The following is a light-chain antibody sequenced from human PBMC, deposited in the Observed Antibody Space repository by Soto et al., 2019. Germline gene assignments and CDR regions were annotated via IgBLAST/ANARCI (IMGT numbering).Light chain of an antibody. Sequence: QSVLTQPASVSGSPGQSITISCTETSSDVGSYNLVSWYQQHPGKAPKLMIYGVSKRPSGVSNRFSGSKSGNTASLTISGLQAEDEADYYCCSYAGSSTVFGGGTKLTVL. V-gene: IGLV2-23*02. CDR3: CSYAGSSTV. CDR2: GVS. CDR1: SSDVGSYNL. J-gene: IGLJ2*01.